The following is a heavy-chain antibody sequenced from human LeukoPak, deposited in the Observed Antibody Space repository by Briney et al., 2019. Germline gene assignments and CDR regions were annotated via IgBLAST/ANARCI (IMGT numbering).Heavy chain of an antibody. Sequence: GGSLRLSCAASGFTFSSYTMNWVRQAPGKGLEWVSSISGTGTYIYYADSVKGRFTISRDNAKNSLYLQMNGLRAEDTAMYYCARGLCSGGTCYSGLDYWGRGTLVTVSS. CDR2: ISGTGTYI. CDR3: ARGLCSGGTCYSGLDY. V-gene: IGHV3-21*01. J-gene: IGHJ4*02. CDR1: GFTFSSYT. D-gene: IGHD2-15*01.